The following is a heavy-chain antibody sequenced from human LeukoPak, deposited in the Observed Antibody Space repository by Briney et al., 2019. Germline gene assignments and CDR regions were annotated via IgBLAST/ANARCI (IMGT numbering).Heavy chain of an antibody. CDR2: ISSSSSYI. V-gene: IGHV3-21*01. D-gene: IGHD5-12*01. CDR3: ARDKHKGGHDRDYYFDY. Sequence: PGGSLRLSCAASGFTFSSYSMNWVRQAPGKGLEWVSSISSSSSYIYYADSVKGRFTISRDNAKNSLYLQMNSLRAEDTAVYYCARDKHKGGHDRDYYFDYWGQGTLVTVSS. CDR1: GFTFSSYS. J-gene: IGHJ4*02.